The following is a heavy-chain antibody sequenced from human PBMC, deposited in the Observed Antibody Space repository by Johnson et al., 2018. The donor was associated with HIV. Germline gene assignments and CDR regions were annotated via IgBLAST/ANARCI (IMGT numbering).Heavy chain of an antibody. CDR3: AKDFGMAKTTGDAFDI. Sequence: EVQLVESGGGLVQPGRSLRLSCAASGLTFDDYAMHWVRQAPGKGLEWVSGISWNSGSIGYADSVKGRFTISRDNAKNSLYLQMNSLRAEDTALYYCAKDFGMAKTTGDAFDIWGQGTMVTVSS. CDR2: ISWNSGSI. J-gene: IGHJ3*02. V-gene: IGHV3-9*01. D-gene: IGHD5-24*01. CDR1: GLTFDDYA.